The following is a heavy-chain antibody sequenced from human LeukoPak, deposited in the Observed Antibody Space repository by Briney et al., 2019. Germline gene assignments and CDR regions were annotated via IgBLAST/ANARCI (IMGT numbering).Heavy chain of an antibody. V-gene: IGHV4-39*01. Sequence: SETLSLTCTVSRGSVSSSSYYWGRIRQPPGKGLEWRGSIYYNEYTYYNPSLKSRVTISVATSKNQFSLKLSSVTAADTAVYYCARHEYSGSYYGLSWFDPWGPGTLVTVSS. D-gene: IGHD1-26*01. CDR3: ARHEYSGSYYGLSWFDP. CDR1: RGSVSSSSYY. J-gene: IGHJ5*02. CDR2: IYYNEYT.